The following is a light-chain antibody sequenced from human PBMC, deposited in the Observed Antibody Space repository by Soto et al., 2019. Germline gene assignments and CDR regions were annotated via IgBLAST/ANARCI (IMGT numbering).Light chain of an antibody. CDR2: STH. V-gene: IGLV1-44*01. CDR1: SSDIGSNT. CDR3: AAWDDSLNGYV. Sequence: QSVLTQPPSASGTPGQRVTISCSGTSSDIGSNTVDWYLQLPGTAPKLLIFSTHQRPSGVPDRFSGSKSGTSASLAISGLQSEDEADYYCAAWDDSLNGYVFGAVTKVTVL. J-gene: IGLJ1*01.